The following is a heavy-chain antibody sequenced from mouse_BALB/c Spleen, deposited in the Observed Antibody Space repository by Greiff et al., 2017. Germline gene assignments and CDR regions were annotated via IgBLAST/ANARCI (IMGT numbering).Heavy chain of an antibody. Sequence: QVQLQQSGAELVRPGSSVKISCKASGYAFSSYWMNWVKQRPGQGLEWIGQIYPGDGDTNYNGKFKGKATLTADKSSSTAYMQLSSLTSEDSAVYFCARGSYGSRYFDVWGAGTTVTVSS. CDR2: IYPGDGDT. CDR1: GYAFSSYW. CDR3: ARGSYGSRYFDV. D-gene: IGHD1-1*01. V-gene: IGHV1-80*01. J-gene: IGHJ1*01.